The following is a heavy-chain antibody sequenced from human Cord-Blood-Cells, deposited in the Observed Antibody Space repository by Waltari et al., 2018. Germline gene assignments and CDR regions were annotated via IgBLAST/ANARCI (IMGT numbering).Heavy chain of an antibody. V-gene: IGHV4-34*01. Sequence: QVQLQQWGAGLLKPSETLSLTCAVYGGSFSGYYWSWIRHPPRKGLEWIGEINHRGRTNYNPSLKSRVTISVDTSKNQFSLKLSSVTAADTAVYYCARGGRYCSSTSCQNNWFDPWGQGTLVTVSS. CDR1: GGSFSGYY. CDR2: INHRGRT. J-gene: IGHJ5*02. D-gene: IGHD2-2*01. CDR3: ARGGRYCSSTSCQNNWFDP.